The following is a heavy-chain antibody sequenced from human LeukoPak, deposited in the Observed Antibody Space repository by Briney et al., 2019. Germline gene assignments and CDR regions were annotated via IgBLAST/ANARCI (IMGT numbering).Heavy chain of an antibody. CDR3: ARGGYSSSWYFPD. V-gene: IGHV3-33*01. D-gene: IGHD6-13*01. CDR2: IWYDGSNK. CDR1: GFTLSSYG. Sequence: GRALRLSCAASGFTLSSYGMHGVRPAPGKGREWVAVIWYDGSNKYYADSVKGRFTISRDNSKNTLYLQMNSLRAEDTAVYYCARGGYSSSWYFPDWGQGTLVTVSS. J-gene: IGHJ4*02.